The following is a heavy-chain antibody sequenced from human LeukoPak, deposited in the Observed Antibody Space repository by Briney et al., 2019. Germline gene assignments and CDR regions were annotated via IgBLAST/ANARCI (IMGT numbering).Heavy chain of an antibody. V-gene: IGHV3-48*03. CDR1: GFTFSSYE. D-gene: IGHD2-2*01. Sequence: PGGSLRLSCAASGFTFSSYEMNWVRQAPGKGLEWVSYISSSGSTIYYADSVKGRFTISRDNAKNSLYLQMNSLRAEDTAVYYYARGHIGGSTSFSSYWGQGTLVTVSS. J-gene: IGHJ4*02. CDR2: ISSSGSTI. CDR3: ARGHIGGSTSFSSY.